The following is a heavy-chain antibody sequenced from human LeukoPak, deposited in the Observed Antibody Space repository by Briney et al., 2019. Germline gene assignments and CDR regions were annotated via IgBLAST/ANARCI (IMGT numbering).Heavy chain of an antibody. CDR2: IYTSGST. CDR3: ARDGIYCSSTSCYSSGYFQH. D-gene: IGHD2-2*01. J-gene: IGHJ1*01. CDR1: GGSISSYY. V-gene: IGHV4-4*07. Sequence: PSETLSLTCTVSGGSISSYYWSWIRQPAGKGLEWIGRIYTSGSTNYNPSLKSRVTMSVDTSKNQFSLKLSSVTAADTAVYYCARDGIYCSSTSCYSSGYFQHWGQGTLVTVSS.